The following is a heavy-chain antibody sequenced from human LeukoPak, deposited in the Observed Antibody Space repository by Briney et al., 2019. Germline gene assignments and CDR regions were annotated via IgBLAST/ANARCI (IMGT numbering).Heavy chain of an antibody. J-gene: IGHJ3*02. CDR1: GYTFTGYY. CDR3: ARVDIVATTKRAFDI. Sequence: GASVKVSCKASGYTFTGYYMHWVRQAPGQGLEWMGWINPNSGGTNYAQKFQGRVTMTRDTPISTAYMELSRLRSDDTAVYYCARVDIVATTKRAFDIWGQGTMVTVSS. V-gene: IGHV1-2*02. CDR2: INPNSGGT. D-gene: IGHD5-12*01.